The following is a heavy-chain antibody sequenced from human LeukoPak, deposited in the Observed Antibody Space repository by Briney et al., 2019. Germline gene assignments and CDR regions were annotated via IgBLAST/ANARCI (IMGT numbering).Heavy chain of an antibody. D-gene: IGHD3-22*01. CDR1: GFTFSNYG. J-gene: IGHJ4*02. CDR2: INQDGSEK. Sequence: GGSLRLSCAASGFTFSNYGMTWVRQAPGKGLEWVANINQDGSEKYYVDSVKGRFTISRDDAKNSLYLQMNSLRAEDTAVYYCARSSSGYYYTLIDYWGQGTLVTVSS. V-gene: IGHV3-7*01. CDR3: ARSSSGYYYTLIDY.